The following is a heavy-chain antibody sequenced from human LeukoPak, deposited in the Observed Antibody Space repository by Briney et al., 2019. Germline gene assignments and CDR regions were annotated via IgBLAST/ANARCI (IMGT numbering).Heavy chain of an antibody. D-gene: IGHD3-22*01. J-gene: IGHJ4*02. V-gene: IGHV4-61*02. CDR2: IYTSGST. Sequence: SETLSLTCTVSGGSISSGSYYWSWIRQPAGKGLVWIGRIYTSGSTNYNPSLKSRVTISVDTSKNQFSLKLSSVTAADTAVYYCAREKGYDSSGYPNNYFDYWGQGTLVTVSS. CDR3: AREKGYDSSGYPNNYFDY. CDR1: GGSISSGSYY.